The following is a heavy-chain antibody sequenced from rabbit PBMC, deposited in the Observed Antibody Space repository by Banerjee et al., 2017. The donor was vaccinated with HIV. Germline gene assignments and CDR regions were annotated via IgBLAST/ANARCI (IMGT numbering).Heavy chain of an antibody. J-gene: IGHJ6*01. CDR2: IYAGSTGNT. V-gene: IGHV1S40*01. CDR1: GFTLSSSYY. Sequence: QSLEESGGDLVKPGASLTLTCKASGFTLSSSYYIHWVRQAPGKGLEWIACIYAGSTGNTYYVSWAKGRFTISRTSSTTVTLQMTSLTAADTATYFCAREESDGGGHLKLWGPGTLVTVS. CDR3: AREESDGGGHLKL. D-gene: IGHD2-1*01.